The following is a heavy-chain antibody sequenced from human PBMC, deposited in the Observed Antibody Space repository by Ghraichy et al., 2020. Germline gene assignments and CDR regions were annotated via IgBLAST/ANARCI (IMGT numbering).Heavy chain of an antibody. CDR2: IKSKVDGGTT. Sequence: GGSLRLSCAASGFTFSNAWMSWVRQTPGKGLEWVGCIKSKVDGGTTYYAAPVKGRFTISRDDSTNTLYLQMDSLQIEDAGVYYCTIGDSGGPDHGGQGTLVTVSS. CDR3: TIGDSGGPDH. J-gene: IGHJ5*02. CDR1: GFTFSNAW. D-gene: IGHD4-23*01. V-gene: IGHV3-15*01.